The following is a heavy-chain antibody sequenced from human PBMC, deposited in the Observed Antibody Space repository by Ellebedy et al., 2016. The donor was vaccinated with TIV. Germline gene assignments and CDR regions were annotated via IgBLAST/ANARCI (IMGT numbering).Heavy chain of an antibody. CDR1: GGSISSYY. CDR3: ARDLGRYGMDV. J-gene: IGHJ6*02. CDR2: IYYSGST. Sequence: MPGGSLRLSCTVSGGSISSYYWSWIRQPPGKGLEWIGYIYYSGSTNYNPSLKSRVTISIDTSKNKFSLKLSSVTAADTATYYCARDLGRYGMDVWGQGTTVTVSS. V-gene: IGHV4-59*12.